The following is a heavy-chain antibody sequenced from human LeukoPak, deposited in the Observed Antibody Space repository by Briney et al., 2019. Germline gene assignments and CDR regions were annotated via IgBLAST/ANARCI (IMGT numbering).Heavy chain of an antibody. CDR3: ARERDYYDSSGYSAPDAFDI. CDR1: GFTFGSYS. Sequence: PGGSLRLSCAASGFTFGSYSMNWVRQAPGKGLEWVSYISSSSSTIYYADSVKGRFTISRDNAKNSLYLQMNSLRAEDTAVYYCARERDYYDSSGYSAPDAFDIWGQGTMVTVSS. J-gene: IGHJ3*02. V-gene: IGHV3-48*01. CDR2: ISSSSSTI. D-gene: IGHD3-22*01.